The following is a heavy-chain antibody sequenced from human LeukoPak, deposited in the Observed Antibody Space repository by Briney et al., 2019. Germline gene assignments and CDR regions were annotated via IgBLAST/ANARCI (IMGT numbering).Heavy chain of an antibody. V-gene: IGHV4-39*07. CDR1: GGSISSYY. D-gene: IGHD2-21*02. CDR2: IYYSGST. J-gene: IGHJ4*02. CDR3: ARDRAYCGGDCYHFDY. Sequence: PSETLSLTCTVSGGSISSYYWGWIRQPPGKGLEWIGSIYYSGSTYYNPSLKSRVTISVDTSKNQFSLKLGSVTAADTAVYYCARDRAYCGGDCYHFDYWGQGTLVTVSS.